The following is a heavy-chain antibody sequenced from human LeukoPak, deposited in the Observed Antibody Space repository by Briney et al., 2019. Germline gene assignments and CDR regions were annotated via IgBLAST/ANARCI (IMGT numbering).Heavy chain of an antibody. J-gene: IGHJ4*02. V-gene: IGHV4-39*07. CDR1: SGPISSYY. CDR3: ARSNDYGGKGYFDY. CDR2: IYYSGST. D-gene: IGHD4-23*01. Sequence: SETLSLTCTVSSGPISSYYWGWVRQPPGKGLEWIGSIYYSGSTYYNPSLKSRVTISVDTSKNQFSLKLSSVTAADTAVYYCARSNDYGGKGYFDYWGQGTLVTVSS.